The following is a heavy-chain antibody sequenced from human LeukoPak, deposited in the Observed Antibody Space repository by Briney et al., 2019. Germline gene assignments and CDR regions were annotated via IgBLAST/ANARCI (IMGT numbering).Heavy chain of an antibody. CDR3: ARAPPYSYFDY. CDR1: GYTFTSCY. J-gene: IGHJ4*02. Sequence: ASVKVSCKASGYTFTSCYMHWVRQAPGQGLEWMGIINPSGGSTSYAQKFQGRLTMTRDMSTSTVYMELSSLRSEDTAVYYCARAPPYSYFDYWGQGTLVTVSS. CDR2: INPSGGST. D-gene: IGHD4-11*01. V-gene: IGHV1-46*01.